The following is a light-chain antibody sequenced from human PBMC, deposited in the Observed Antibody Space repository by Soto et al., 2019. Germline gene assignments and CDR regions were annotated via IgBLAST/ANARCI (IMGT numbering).Light chain of an antibody. V-gene: IGKV1-5*01. CDR2: DAS. Sequence: DIQMTQSPATPSAAVGDRFTITCRASQSISSWLAWYQQKPGKAPKLLIYDASSLESGVPSRFSGGGSGTDFTLTISSLQPEDFATYYCQQANSFPITFGQGTKVDI. CDR1: QSISSW. J-gene: IGKJ1*01. CDR3: QQANSFPIT.